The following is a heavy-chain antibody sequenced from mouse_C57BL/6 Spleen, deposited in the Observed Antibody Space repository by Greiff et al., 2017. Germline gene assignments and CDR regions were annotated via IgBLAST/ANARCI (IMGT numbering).Heavy chain of an antibody. CDR2: IYPGNSDT. CDR1: GYTFTSYW. Sequence: VQLKQSGTVLARPGASVKMSCKTSGYTFTSYWMHWVKQRPGQGLEWIGAIYPGNSDTSYNQKFKGKAKLTAVTSASTAYMELGSLTNEDSAVYYCTRDYYGSSPHFDYWGQGTTLTVSS. V-gene: IGHV1-5*01. J-gene: IGHJ2*01. D-gene: IGHD1-1*01. CDR3: TRDYYGSSPHFDY.